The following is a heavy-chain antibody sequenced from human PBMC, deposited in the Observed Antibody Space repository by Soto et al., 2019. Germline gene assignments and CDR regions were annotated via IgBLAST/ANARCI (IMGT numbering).Heavy chain of an antibody. J-gene: IGHJ6*02. V-gene: IGHV5-10-1*01. CDR3: ARKGAAPPYYYYYGMDV. CDR1: GYSFTSYW. D-gene: IGHD6-25*01. Sequence: GESLKISCKGSGYSFTSYWISWVRQMPGKGLEWMGRIDPSDSYTNYSPSFQGHVTISADKSISTAYLQWSSLKASDTAMYYCARKGAAPPYYYYYGMDVWGQGTTVTVSS. CDR2: IDPSDSYT.